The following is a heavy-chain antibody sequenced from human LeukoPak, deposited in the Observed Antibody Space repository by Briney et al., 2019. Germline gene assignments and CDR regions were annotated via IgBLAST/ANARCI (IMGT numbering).Heavy chain of an antibody. Sequence: GGSLRLSCARPLDTLSDVFMDSGCQAPGKGLEWVGRVENRPPSFTTAYGASVKGRFTISRDDSKNSVYLQMNSLTTEDTAVYYCARHTSLPCDQWGQGVLVTVAS. D-gene: IGHD1-26*01. CDR3: ARHTSLPCDQ. V-gene: IGHV3-72*01. CDR1: DTLSDVF. CDR2: VENRPPSFTT. J-gene: IGHJ4*02.